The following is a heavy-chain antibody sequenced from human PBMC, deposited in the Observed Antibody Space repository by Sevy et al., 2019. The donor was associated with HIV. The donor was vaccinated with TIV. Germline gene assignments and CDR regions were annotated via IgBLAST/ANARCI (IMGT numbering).Heavy chain of an antibody. Sequence: GGSLRLSCAASGFTVNRNYMSWVRQAPGKGLEWVSVIYSGGNTDYADSVTGRFTISRDNSTNTLYLQMNSLRADDTAVYYCAGSVAGFAYFDYWGQGTLVTVSS. CDR2: IYSGGNT. CDR1: GFTVNRNY. V-gene: IGHV3-66*01. D-gene: IGHD6-19*01. J-gene: IGHJ4*02. CDR3: AGSVAGFAYFDY.